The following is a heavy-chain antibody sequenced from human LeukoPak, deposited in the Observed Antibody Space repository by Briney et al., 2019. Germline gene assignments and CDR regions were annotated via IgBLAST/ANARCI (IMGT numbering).Heavy chain of an antibody. Sequence: GGSLRLSCAASGSIFSDYSMNWVRQAPGKGLEWISNIRGSRSGLGSGMYYADSVRGRFTISRDDAKNSLYLQMSSLRAEDTAFYYCARDNNWGFDYWGQGALVTVSS. CDR3: ARDNNWGFDY. J-gene: IGHJ4*02. D-gene: IGHD7-27*01. CDR2: IRGSRSGLGSGM. V-gene: IGHV3-48*04. CDR1: GSIFSDYS.